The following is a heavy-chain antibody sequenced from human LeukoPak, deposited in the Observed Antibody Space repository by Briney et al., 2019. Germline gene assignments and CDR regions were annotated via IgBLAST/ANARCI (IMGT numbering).Heavy chain of an antibody. CDR3: ARDRSGVVWAANFDY. CDR2: ISYDGSNK. V-gene: IGHV3-30*03. J-gene: IGHJ4*02. Sequence: GGSLRLSCAASGFTFSSYGMHWVRQAPGKGLEWVAVISYDGSNKYYADSVKGRFTISRDNSKNTLYLQMNSLRAEDTAVYYCARDRSGVVWAANFDYWGQGTLVTVSS. CDR1: GFTFSSYG. D-gene: IGHD3-3*01.